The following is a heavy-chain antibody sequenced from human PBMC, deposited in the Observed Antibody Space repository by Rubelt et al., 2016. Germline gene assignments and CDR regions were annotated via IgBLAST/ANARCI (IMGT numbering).Heavy chain of an antibody. D-gene: IGHD3-16*01. J-gene: IGHJ3*01. Sequence: EVQLVESGGGVVRPGGSLRLSCAASGFTFDDYGLTWVRQPPGKGLEWVAAISGGGDSTYYTDSVKGRFTISRDNSKNTVYLQMNSLRVEDTAVYYCAKEVFGEQGTFDVWGQGTMVTVSS. CDR3: AKEVFGEQGTFDV. CDR2: ISGGGDST. CDR1: GFTFDDYG. V-gene: IGHV3-23*04.